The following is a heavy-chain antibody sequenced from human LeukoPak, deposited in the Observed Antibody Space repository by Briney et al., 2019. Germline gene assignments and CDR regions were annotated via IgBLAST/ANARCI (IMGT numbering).Heavy chain of an antibody. D-gene: IGHD6-19*01. CDR1: VGSFSGYS. V-gene: IGHV4-34*01. Sequence: SETLSLTCAANVGSFSGYSWSWIRQPPGKGLEWICEINHSRSTTYTPSLKSRVPISLDTSNNQFSLKLSSVPAADTAVYYCARCIAVAGFDYWGQGTLVTVSS. CDR3: ARCIAVAGFDY. J-gene: IGHJ4*02. CDR2: INHSRST.